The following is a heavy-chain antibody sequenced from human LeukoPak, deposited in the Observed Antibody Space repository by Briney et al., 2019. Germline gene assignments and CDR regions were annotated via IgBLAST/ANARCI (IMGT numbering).Heavy chain of an antibody. J-gene: IGHJ3*02. CDR1: SGSISSYY. Sequence: SETLSLTCTVSSGSISSYYWSWIRQPPGKGLEWLGYIFYSGSTNYNPSLNSRVTISVDTSKNQFSLKLASVTAADTAVYYCARHPSKGSGGYYGAFDIWGQGTMVTVSS. CDR3: ARHPSKGSGGYYGAFDI. D-gene: IGHD1-26*01. V-gene: IGHV4-59*08. CDR2: IFYSGST.